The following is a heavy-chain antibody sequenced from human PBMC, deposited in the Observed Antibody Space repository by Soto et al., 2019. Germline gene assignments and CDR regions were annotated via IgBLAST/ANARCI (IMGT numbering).Heavy chain of an antibody. J-gene: IGHJ4*02. Sequence: ASVKVSCKASGYTFTSYAMHWVRQAPGQRLEWMGWINAGNGNTKYSQKFQGRVTITRDTSASTAYMELSSLRSEDTAVYYCARDYGELRKFDYWGQGTLVTVSS. CDR1: GYTFTSYA. CDR2: INAGNGNT. V-gene: IGHV1-3*01. CDR3: ARDYGELRKFDY. D-gene: IGHD1-26*01.